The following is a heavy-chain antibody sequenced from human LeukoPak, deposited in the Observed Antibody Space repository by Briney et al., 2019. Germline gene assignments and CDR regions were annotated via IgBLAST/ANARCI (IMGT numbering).Heavy chain of an antibody. CDR3: ATLDSYYDNSGRPLIPD. J-gene: IGHJ4*02. Sequence: KVSCNISGYTLTDFSMHWVRQAPGKGLEWMEGFNREDDEPIYAPHFRGRVTVTEDTSTDTAYMELSSLRSEDTAVYYCATLDSYYDNSGRPLIPDWGQGTLVTVSS. CDR1: GYTLTDFS. V-gene: IGHV1-24*01. D-gene: IGHD3-22*01. CDR2: FNREDDEP.